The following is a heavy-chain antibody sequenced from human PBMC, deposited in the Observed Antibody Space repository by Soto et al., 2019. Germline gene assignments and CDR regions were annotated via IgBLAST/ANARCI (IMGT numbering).Heavy chain of an antibody. CDR2: IYHSGIT. CDR1: GTSMSSTFW. Sequence: SETLSLTCVVSGTSMSSTFWWTWVRQSPKKGLEWIGEIYHSGITKYNPSLKSRVTISVDTSKNQFSLKLTSVTAADTAVYYCARDKITGLFDYWGQGTLVTVS. D-gene: IGHD2-8*02. J-gene: IGHJ4*02. V-gene: IGHV4-4*02. CDR3: ARDKITGLFDY.